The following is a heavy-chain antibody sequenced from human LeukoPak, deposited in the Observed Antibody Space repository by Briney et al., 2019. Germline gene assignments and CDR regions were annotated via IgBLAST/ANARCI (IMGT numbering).Heavy chain of an antibody. D-gene: IGHD3-3*01. Sequence: PGGSLRLSCAASGFTFSSYNMHWVRQAPGKGLEWISSVNTNSGRIYYADSVKGRFTISRDNAEKSVSLHMSSLRDEDTAVYYCTRGGSSGYYTTWGQGTLVTVSS. CDR3: TRGGSSGYYTT. CDR1: GFTFSSYN. V-gene: IGHV3-48*02. CDR2: VNTNSGRI. J-gene: IGHJ5*02.